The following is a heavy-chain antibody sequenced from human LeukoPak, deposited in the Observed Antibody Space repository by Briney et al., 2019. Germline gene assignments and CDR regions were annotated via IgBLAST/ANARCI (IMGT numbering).Heavy chain of an antibody. CDR2: IYYSGST. Sequence: SETLSLTCTVSGGSISSYYWSWIRQPPGKGLEWIGYIYYSGSTNYNPSLKSRVTISVDTSKNQFSLKLSSVTAADTAVYYCARVVVGSVDYWGQGTLVTVSS. V-gene: IGHV4-59*12. CDR1: GGSISSYY. J-gene: IGHJ4*02. D-gene: IGHD1-26*01. CDR3: ARVVVGSVDY.